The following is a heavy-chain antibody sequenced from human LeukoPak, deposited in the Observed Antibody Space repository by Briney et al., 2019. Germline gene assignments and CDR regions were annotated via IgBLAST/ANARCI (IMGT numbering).Heavy chain of an antibody. Sequence: ASVKVSCKASGYTFTNYGMNWVRQAPGQGLEWMGWINPNSGGTNYALKFQGRVTMTRDTSISTAFMELSRLTSDDTAVYYCTGGATTPVYWGQGTLVTVSS. J-gene: IGHJ4*02. V-gene: IGHV1-2*02. CDR1: GYTFTNYG. CDR3: TGGATTPVY. CDR2: INPNSGGT. D-gene: IGHD5-12*01.